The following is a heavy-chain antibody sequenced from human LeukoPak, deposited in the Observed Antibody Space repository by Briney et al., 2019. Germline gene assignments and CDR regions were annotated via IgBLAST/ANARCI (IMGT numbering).Heavy chain of an antibody. CDR2: IWYDGSNK. CDR3: ARPTYGDYEPFFDY. CDR1: GFTFSSYG. J-gene: IGHJ4*02. V-gene: IGHV3-33*03. D-gene: IGHD4-17*01. Sequence: PGGSLRLSCAASGFTFSSYGMHWVRQAPGKGLEWVAVIWYDGSNKYYADSVKGRFTISRDNAKNSLYLQMNSLRAEDTAVYYCARPTYGDYEPFFDYWGQGTLVTVSS.